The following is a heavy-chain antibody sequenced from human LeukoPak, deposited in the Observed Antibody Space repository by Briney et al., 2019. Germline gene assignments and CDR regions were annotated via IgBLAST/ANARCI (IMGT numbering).Heavy chain of an antibody. V-gene: IGHV4-39*01. Sequence: SETLSLTCTVSGGSISSSSYYWGWIRQPPGKGLEWIGSIYYSGSTYYNPPLKSRVTISVDTSKNQFSLKLSSVTAADTAVYYCARHRSEYSSSWYYYYYYMDVWGKGTTVTISS. CDR2: IYYSGST. J-gene: IGHJ6*03. CDR1: GGSISSSSYY. CDR3: ARHRSEYSSSWYYYYYYMDV. D-gene: IGHD6-13*01.